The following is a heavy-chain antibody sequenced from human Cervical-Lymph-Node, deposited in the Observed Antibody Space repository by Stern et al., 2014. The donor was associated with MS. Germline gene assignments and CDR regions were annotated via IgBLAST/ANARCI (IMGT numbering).Heavy chain of an antibody. D-gene: IGHD3-16*01. V-gene: IGHV3-53*01. CDR1: GFSVRINY. J-gene: IGHJ2*01. CDR2: IYSDVTA. CDR3: AGGRKDDGIWGSDYWCFDL. Sequence: EVQLVESGGGLIQPGGSLRLSCEASGFSVRINYMSWVRQAPGRGLEWASVIYSDVTAEYGNPVEGRFTISRDNSKNPLYLQMNSLGVHDPAVYYCAGGRKDDGIWGSDYWCFDLWGRGTLVGVSS.